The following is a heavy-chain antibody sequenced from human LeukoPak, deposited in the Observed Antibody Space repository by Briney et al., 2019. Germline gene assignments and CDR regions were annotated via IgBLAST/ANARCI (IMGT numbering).Heavy chain of an antibody. CDR2: IIPISGTA. J-gene: IGHJ6*03. V-gene: IGHV1-69*05. CDR3: ARTQWLVDYYYYYYMDV. D-gene: IGHD6-19*01. CDR1: GGTFGNYA. Sequence: SVKVSFKASGGTFGNYAISWVRQAPGQGLEWMGAIIPISGTANYAQKFQGRITITTDESTSTAYMELSSLGSEDTAVYYCARTQWLVDYYYYYYMDVWGKGTTVTVSS.